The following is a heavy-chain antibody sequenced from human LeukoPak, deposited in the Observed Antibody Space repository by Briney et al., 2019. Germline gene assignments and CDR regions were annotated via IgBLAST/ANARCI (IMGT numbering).Heavy chain of an antibody. D-gene: IGHD3-10*01. CDR2: INPNSGGT. CDR1: GYTFTGYY. J-gene: IGHJ4*02. CDR3: ARDQPFYYGSGSSSHSDY. V-gene: IGHV1-2*02. Sequence: ASVKVSCKASGYTFTGYYMHWVRQAPGQGLEWMGWINPNSGGTNYAQKFQGRVTMTRDTSIGTAYMELSRLRSDDTAVYYCARDQPFYYGSGSSSHSDYWGQGTLVTVSS.